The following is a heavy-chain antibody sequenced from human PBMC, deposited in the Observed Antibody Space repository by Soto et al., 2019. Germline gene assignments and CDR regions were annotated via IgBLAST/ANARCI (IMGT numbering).Heavy chain of an antibody. Sequence: PGGSLRLSCAASGFTFSNHGMSWVRQAPGKGLDWVSGISGSGRNTYYADSVKGRFTVSRDNSKNRVFLQMNSRRVEDTAVYDCAKNGLSDSPSAIDRLCQGTLLTVSS. CDR2: ISGSGRNT. J-gene: IGHJ5*02. CDR1: GFTFSNHG. V-gene: IGHV3-23*01. D-gene: IGHD6-13*01. CDR3: AKNGLSDSPSAIDR.